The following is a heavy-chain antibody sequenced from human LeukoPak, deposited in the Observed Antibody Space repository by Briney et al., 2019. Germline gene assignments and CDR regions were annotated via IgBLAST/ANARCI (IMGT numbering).Heavy chain of an antibody. D-gene: IGHD3-9*01. CDR1: GGTFSSYA. Sequence: ASVKLSCKASGGTFSSYAISWVRQAPGQGLEWMGGIIAIFGTADYAQKFQGRVTITTDESTSTAYMELSSLRSEDTAVYYCASRTYYDILTGYPSPHYFDYWGQGTLVTVSS. CDR3: ASRTYYDILTGYPSPHYFDY. V-gene: IGHV1-69*05. J-gene: IGHJ4*02. CDR2: IIAIFGTA.